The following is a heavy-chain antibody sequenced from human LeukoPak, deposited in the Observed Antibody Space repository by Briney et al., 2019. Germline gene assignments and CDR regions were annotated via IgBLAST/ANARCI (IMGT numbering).Heavy chain of an antibody. CDR2: ISGSGGST. CDR1: GFTFSSYS. CDR3: AKDFRDGSSSFDY. V-gene: IGHV3-23*01. D-gene: IGHD6-6*01. J-gene: IGHJ4*02. Sequence: GGSLRLSCAASGFTFSSYSMSWVRQAPGKGLEWVSAISGSGGSTYYADSVKGRFTISRDNSKNTLYLQMNSLRAEDTAVYYCAKDFRDGSSSFDYWGQGTLVTVSS.